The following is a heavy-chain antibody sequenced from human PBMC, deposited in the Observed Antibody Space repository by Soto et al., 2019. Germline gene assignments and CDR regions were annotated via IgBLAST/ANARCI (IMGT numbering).Heavy chain of an antibody. J-gene: IGHJ6*03. CDR3: ARHFAAEVHLEGLGTDYYFPFMDV. CDR1: GGCISSCS. Sequence: SDKWSVGGGCISSCSWCRIRKTPGKGLEWIGYIYYSGSTNYNPSLKSRVTISVDTSKNQFSLKLSSVTAADTAVYYCARHFAAEVHLEGLGTDYYFPFMDVRGKWTTVTVSS. V-gene: IGHV4-59*08. D-gene: IGHD1-1*01. CDR2: IYYSGST.